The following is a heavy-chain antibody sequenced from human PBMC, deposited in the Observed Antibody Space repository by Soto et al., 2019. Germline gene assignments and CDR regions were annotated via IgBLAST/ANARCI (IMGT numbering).Heavy chain of an antibody. CDR3: ARREGYNSYHFEY. V-gene: IGHV2-5*01. Sequence: SGPTLVNPTQTLTLTCTFSGFSLSTSGVGVAWVRQPPGQALEWLAFIFWNDEKHYRPSLKSRVTIIKDTSKNQVVLTMTNVDPMDTGTHYCARREGYNSYHFEYWGQGALVTVSS. CDR2: IFWNDEK. D-gene: IGHD1-1*01. CDR1: GFSLSTSGVG. J-gene: IGHJ4*02.